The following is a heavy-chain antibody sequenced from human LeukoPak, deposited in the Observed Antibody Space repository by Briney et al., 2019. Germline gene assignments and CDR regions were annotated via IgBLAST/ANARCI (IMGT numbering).Heavy chain of an antibody. J-gene: IGHJ2*01. Sequence: GGSLRLSCAASGFTFNYYWMRWVRQAPGKGLEWVAVIWYDGSIKYYADSVKGRFTISRDNSRNTVYLQMNTLRAEDTAVYYCIKGLNWYFDLWGRGTLVTVSS. CDR1: GFTFNYYW. CDR3: IKGLNWYFDL. V-gene: IGHV3-33*08. CDR2: IWYDGSIK.